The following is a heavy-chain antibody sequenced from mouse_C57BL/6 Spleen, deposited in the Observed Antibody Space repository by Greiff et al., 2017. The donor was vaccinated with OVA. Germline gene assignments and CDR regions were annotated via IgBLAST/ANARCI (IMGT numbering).Heavy chain of an antibody. Sequence: EVQVVESGPGLVKPSQSLSLTCSVPGYSITSGYYWNWIRQFPGNKLEWMGYISYDGSNNYNPSLKNRISITRDTSKNQFFLKLNSVTTEDTATYYCARDLYYYGSSYKGYWGQGTTLTVSS. CDR2: ISYDGSN. CDR1: GYSITSGYY. CDR3: ARDLYYYGSSYKGY. V-gene: IGHV3-6*01. D-gene: IGHD1-1*01. J-gene: IGHJ2*01.